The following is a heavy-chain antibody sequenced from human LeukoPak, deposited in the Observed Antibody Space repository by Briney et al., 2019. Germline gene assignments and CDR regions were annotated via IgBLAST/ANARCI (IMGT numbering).Heavy chain of an antibody. V-gene: IGHV4-31*03. Sequence: SQTLSLTCTVSGGSISSGGYYWSWIRQHPGKGLERIGYIYYSGSTYYNPSLKSRVTISVDTSKNQFSLKLSSVTAADTAVYYCASGSRLQFLYWGQGTLVTVSS. CDR1: GGSISSGGYY. CDR2: IYYSGST. J-gene: IGHJ4*02. D-gene: IGHD5-24*01. CDR3: ASGSRLQFLY.